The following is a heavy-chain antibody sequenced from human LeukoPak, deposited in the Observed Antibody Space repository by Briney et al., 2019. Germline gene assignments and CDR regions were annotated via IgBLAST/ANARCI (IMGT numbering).Heavy chain of an antibody. CDR1: RDSVSSNSAA. J-gene: IGHJ6*03. D-gene: IGHD1-1*01. CDR3: ARAIRLERFAGYYYYYYMDV. V-gene: IGHV6-1*01. Sequence: SQTLSLTCAISRDSVSSNSAAWNWIRQSPSRGLEWLGRTYYRSKWYNDYAVSVKSRITINPDTSKNQFSLQLNSVTPEDTAVYYCARAIRLERFAGYYYYYYMDVWGKGTTVTVSS. CDR2: TYYRSKWYN.